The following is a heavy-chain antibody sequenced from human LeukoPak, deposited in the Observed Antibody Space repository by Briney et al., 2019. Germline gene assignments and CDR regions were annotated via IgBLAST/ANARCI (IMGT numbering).Heavy chain of an antibody. Sequence: RGSLRLSCAGSGFPFSHYWMAWVRQAPGKGLEWVANMKEDGGEINYVDSVKGRFTISRDNAKNSLDLQMNSLRVDDTAVYYCVRDRGYSTFDYWGQGTLVIVSS. CDR2: MKEDGGEI. CDR1: GFPFSHYW. D-gene: IGHD4-23*01. CDR3: VRDRGYSTFDY. J-gene: IGHJ4*02. V-gene: IGHV3-7*01.